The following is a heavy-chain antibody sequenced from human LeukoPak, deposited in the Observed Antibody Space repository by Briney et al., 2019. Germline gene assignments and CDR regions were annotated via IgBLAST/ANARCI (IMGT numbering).Heavy chain of an antibody. J-gene: IGHJ4*02. CDR2: IYPGDSDT. V-gene: IGHV5-51*01. CDR1: GYSFTSYW. CDR3: ARSTSYDFWSGPTFDY. D-gene: IGHD3-3*01. Sequence: GESLQISCKGSGYSFTSYWIGWVRQLPGKGLEWMGIIYPGDSDTRYSPSFQGQVTISADKSISTAYLQWSSLKASDTAMYYCARSTSYDFWSGPTFDYWGQGTLVTVSS.